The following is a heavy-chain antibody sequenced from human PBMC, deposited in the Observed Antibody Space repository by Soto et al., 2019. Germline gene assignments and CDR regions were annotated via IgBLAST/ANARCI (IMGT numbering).Heavy chain of an antibody. CDR1: GGTFSSYA. J-gene: IGHJ6*02. D-gene: IGHD6-19*01. CDR2: IIPISGTA. CDR3: ARDCTNSSCFPLKEGYYYYYAMDV. V-gene: IGHV1-69*13. Sequence: SVKVSCKASGGTFSSYAITWVRQAPGQGLEWMGGIIPISGTANYAQKFQGRVTITADESTTIAYLELSSLGSEDTAVYYCARDCTNSSCFPLKEGYYYYYAMDVWGQGTTVTVSS.